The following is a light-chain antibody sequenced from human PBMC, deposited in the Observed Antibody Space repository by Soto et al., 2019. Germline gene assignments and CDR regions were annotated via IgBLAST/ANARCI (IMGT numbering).Light chain of an antibody. CDR1: SSDVGGYNY. V-gene: IGLV2-14*01. CDR3: SSYTSSSTGV. J-gene: IGLJ1*01. Sequence: QSVLTQPASVSGSPGQSITISCTGTSSDVGGYNYVSWYQQHPGKAPKLMIYDVSNRPSGVSNRFSGSKSGNTASLTISGLQAEYEADYYCSSYTSSSTGVFVNRTELTDL. CDR2: DVS.